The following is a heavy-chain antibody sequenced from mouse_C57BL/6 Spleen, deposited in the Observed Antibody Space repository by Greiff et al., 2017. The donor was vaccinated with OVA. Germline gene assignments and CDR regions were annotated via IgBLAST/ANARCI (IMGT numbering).Heavy chain of an antibody. D-gene: IGHD5-1*01. CDR3: ARTYLYYLDY. CDR2: ICPGDGDT. J-gene: IGHJ2*01. V-gene: IGHV1-82*01. CDR1: GYAFSSSW. Sequence: VQGVESGPELVKPGASVKISCKASGYAFSSSWMNWVKQRPGKGLEWIGRICPGDGDTNYNGKFKGRATLTADKSSSTAYMQLSSLTSEDSAVYFCARTYLYYLDYWGQGTTLTVSS.